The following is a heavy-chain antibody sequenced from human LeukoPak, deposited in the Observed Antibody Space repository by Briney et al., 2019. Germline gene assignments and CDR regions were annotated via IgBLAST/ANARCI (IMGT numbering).Heavy chain of an antibody. D-gene: IGHD3-10*01. CDR2: ISSSSSYI. V-gene: IGHV3-21*04. CDR1: GFTFSSYS. CDR3: AKGGYYGSGRLYGMDV. J-gene: IGHJ6*04. Sequence: GGSLRLSCAASGFTFSSYSMNWVRQAPGKGLEWVSSISSSSSYIYYADSVKGRFTISRDNAKNSLYLQMNSLRAEDTAVYYCAKGGYYGSGRLYGMDVWGKGTTVTVSS.